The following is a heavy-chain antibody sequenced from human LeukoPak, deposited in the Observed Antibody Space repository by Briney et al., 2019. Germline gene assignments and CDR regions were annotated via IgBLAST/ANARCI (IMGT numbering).Heavy chain of an antibody. V-gene: IGHV4-39*01. J-gene: IGHJ4*02. CDR2: IYYSGST. CDR1: GGSISSSSYY. D-gene: IGHD3-10*01. CDR3: ARFPRSGSSFDY. Sequence: SETLSLTCTVSGGSISSSSYYWGWLRQPPGKGLEWIGSIYYSGSTYYNPSLKSRVTISVDTSKNQFSLKLSSVTAADTAVYYCARFPRSGSSFDYWGQGTLVTVPS.